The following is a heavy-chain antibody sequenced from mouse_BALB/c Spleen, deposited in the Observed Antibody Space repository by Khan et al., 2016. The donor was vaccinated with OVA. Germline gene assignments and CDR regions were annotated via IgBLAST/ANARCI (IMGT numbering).Heavy chain of an antibody. V-gene: IGHV1-5*01. D-gene: IGHD4-1*01. J-gene: IGHJ3*01. CDR1: GYTFTSYW. CDR3: TRRTWDVAWFAY. Sequence: VQLQQSGPVLARPGASVKMSCKASGYTFTSYWMHWVKQRPGQGLEWIGDIYPGNTDPTYNQKFTGKATLTDVTSTSPTYMELSSLTNEDSAVYYCTRRTWDVAWFAYWGQGTLVTVSA. CDR2: IYPGNTDP.